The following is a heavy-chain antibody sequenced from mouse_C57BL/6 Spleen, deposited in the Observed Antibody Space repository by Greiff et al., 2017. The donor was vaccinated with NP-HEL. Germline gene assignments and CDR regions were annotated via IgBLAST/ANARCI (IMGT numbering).Heavy chain of an antibody. Sequence: QVQLQQSGAELVKPGASVKISCKASGYAFSSYWMNWVKQRPGKGLEWIGQIYPGDGDTNSNGKFKGKATLTADKSSSTAYMQLSSLTSEDSAVYFCTRKGNYYGSSFFDYWGQGTTLTVSS. CDR3: TRKGNYYGSSFFDY. D-gene: IGHD1-1*01. J-gene: IGHJ2*01. V-gene: IGHV1-80*01. CDR2: IYPGDGDT. CDR1: GYAFSSYW.